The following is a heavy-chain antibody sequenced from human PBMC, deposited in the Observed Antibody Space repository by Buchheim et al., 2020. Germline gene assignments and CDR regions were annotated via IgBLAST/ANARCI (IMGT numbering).Heavy chain of an antibody. CDR2: ISFDGTDK. CDR1: GLVFSTYS. D-gene: IGHD2-2*01. Sequence: QVQLVESGGGVVQPGRSLRLSCAASGLVFSTYSLHWVRQAPGKGLEWVALISFDGTDKHYSASVKGRFAISRDNSKNMMYLQMNSLRSEDTAIYYCAREVVVSPASTYGGEDIYYYYGVDVWGQGTT. CDR3: AREVVVSPASTYGGEDIYYYYGVDV. V-gene: IGHV3-30*09. J-gene: IGHJ6*02.